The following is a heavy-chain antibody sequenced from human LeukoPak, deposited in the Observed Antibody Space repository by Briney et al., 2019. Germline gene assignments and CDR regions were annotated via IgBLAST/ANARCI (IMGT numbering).Heavy chain of an antibody. Sequence: GASVKVSCKASGYTFTSYDINWVRQATGQGLEWMGWMNPNSGNTGYAQKFQGRVTMTRNTSISTAYMELSSLRSEDTAVYYCARGLEVTTDYYYYYMDVWGKGTTVTISS. J-gene: IGHJ6*03. CDR2: MNPNSGNT. D-gene: IGHD4-17*01. CDR3: ARGLEVTTDYYYYYMDV. CDR1: GYTFTSYD. V-gene: IGHV1-8*01.